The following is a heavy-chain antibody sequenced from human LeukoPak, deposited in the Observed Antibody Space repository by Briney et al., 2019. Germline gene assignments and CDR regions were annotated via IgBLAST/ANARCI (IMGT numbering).Heavy chain of an antibody. CDR1: GFTFSSYA. CDR3: ARDPAGVYYFDY. D-gene: IGHD7-27*01. CDR2: ISYDGSNK. J-gene: IGHJ4*02. V-gene: IGHV3-30-3*01. Sequence: GGSLRLSCAASGFTFSSYAMHWVRQAPGKGLEWVAVISYDGSNKYYADSVKGRFTISRDNSKNTLYLQMNSLRAEDTALYYCARDPAGVYYFDYWGQGTLVTVSS.